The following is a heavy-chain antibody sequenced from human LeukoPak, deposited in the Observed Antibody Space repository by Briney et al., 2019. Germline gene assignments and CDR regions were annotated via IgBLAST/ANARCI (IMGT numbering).Heavy chain of an antibody. CDR2: IYPGDSDT. D-gene: IGHD6-13*01. V-gene: IGHV5-51*01. Sequence: GESLKISCKVSGYNFNNYWIAWVRQMPGKGLEWMGIIYPGDSDTRYSPSFQGQVTISADKSISTAYLQWSSLKASDTAMYYCARRGIAAAGTLLDYWGQGTLVTVSS. CDR3: ARRGIAAAGTLLDY. J-gene: IGHJ4*02. CDR1: GYNFNNYW.